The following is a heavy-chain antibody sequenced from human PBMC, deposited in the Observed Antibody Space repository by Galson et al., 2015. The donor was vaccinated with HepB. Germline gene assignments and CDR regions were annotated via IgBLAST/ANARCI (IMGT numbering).Heavy chain of an antibody. Sequence: SLRLSCAASGFTFDDYAMHWVRQAPGKGLEWVSGISWNSGSMVYADSVKGRFTISRDNAKKFLYLQMNSLRTEDTAFYYCAKGTPYGVSSGWFDYWGQGTLVTVSS. D-gene: IGHD6-19*01. J-gene: IGHJ4*02. CDR1: GFTFDDYA. CDR2: ISWNSGSM. V-gene: IGHV3-9*01. CDR3: AKGTPYGVSSGWFDY.